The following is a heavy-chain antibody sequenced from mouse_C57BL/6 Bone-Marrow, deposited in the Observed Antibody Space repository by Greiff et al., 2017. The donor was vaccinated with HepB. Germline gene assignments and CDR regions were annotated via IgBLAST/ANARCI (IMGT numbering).Heavy chain of an antibody. Sequence: QVHVKQPGAELVKPGASVKLSCKASGYTFTSYWMQWVKQRPGQGLEWIGEIDPSDSYTNYNQKFKGKATLTVDTSSSTAYMQLSSLTSEDSAVYYCARLDYFDYWGQGTTLTVSS. CDR2: IDPSDSYT. CDR3: ARLDYFDY. J-gene: IGHJ2*01. CDR1: GYTFTSYW. V-gene: IGHV1-50*01.